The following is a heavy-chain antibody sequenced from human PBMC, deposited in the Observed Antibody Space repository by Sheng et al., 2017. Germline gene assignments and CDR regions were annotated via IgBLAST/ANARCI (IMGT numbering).Heavy chain of an antibody. CDR3: ASPHSSSWEGLLD. V-gene: IGHV3-30*03. CDR1: GFTFSSYG. Sequence: QVQLVESGGGVVQPGRSLRLSCAASGFTFSSYGMHWVRQAPGKGLEWVAVISYDGSNKYYADSVKGRFTISRDNSKNTLYLQMNSLRAEDTAVYYCASPHSSSWEGLLDWGQGT. CDR2: ISYDGSNK. J-gene: IGHJ4*02. D-gene: IGHD6-13*01.